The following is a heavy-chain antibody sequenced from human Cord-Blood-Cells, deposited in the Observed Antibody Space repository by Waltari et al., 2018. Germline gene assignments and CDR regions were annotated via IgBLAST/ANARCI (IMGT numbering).Heavy chain of an antibody. CDR3: ARGRLHGDSGYDYFDY. Sequence: QVQLQESGPGLVKPSETLSLTCAVSGYSISSGYYWGWIRQPPGKGLEWIESIYHSGRTYYNPSLKSRVTISVDTSKNQFSLKLSSVTAADTAVYYCARGRLHGDSGYDYFDYWGQGTLVTVSS. CDR2: IYHSGRT. CDR1: GYSISSGYY. V-gene: IGHV4-38-2*01. J-gene: IGHJ4*02. D-gene: IGHD5-12*01.